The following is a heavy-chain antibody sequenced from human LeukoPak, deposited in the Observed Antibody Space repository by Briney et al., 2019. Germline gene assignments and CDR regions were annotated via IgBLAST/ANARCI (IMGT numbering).Heavy chain of an antibody. J-gene: IGHJ4*02. CDR3: AKDSTYYYDISGYCDY. Sequence: TGGSLRLSCAASGFTFRSYWMHWVRQAPGKGLVWVSRINSDGSSTNYADSVKGRFTISRDNAKNTLYLQMNSLRAEDTAVYYCAKDSTYYYDISGYCDYWGQGTLVTVSS. CDR2: INSDGSST. D-gene: IGHD3-22*01. V-gene: IGHV3-74*01. CDR1: GFTFRSYW.